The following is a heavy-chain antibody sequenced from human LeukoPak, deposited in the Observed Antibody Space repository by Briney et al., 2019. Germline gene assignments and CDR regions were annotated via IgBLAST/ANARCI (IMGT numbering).Heavy chain of an antibody. CDR1: GFTFSSYG. J-gene: IGHJ4*02. V-gene: IGHV3-30*18. CDR3: AKVLNLCSSTSCPNY. Sequence: GGSLRLSCAASGFTFSSYGMHWVRQAPGKGLEWVAVMSYDGSNKYYADSVKGRFTISRDNSKNTLYLQMNSLRAEDTAVYYCAKVLNLCSSTSCPNYWGQGTLVTVSS. CDR2: MSYDGSNK. D-gene: IGHD2-2*01.